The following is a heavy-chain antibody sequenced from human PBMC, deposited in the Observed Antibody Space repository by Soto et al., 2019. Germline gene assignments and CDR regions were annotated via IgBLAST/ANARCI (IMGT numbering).Heavy chain of an antibody. CDR1: GFSFTGYY. V-gene: IGHV1-2*02. D-gene: IGHD6-6*01. CDR3: AKDLTRQLAYWLDP. CDR2: INAHSGGT. J-gene: IGHJ5*02. Sequence: ASVKVSCKASGFSFTGYYIHWLRQAPGQGLEWMGWINAHSGGTEYAQMFQGRVTLTRDTSIATAYLTLTSLTSDDTALYYCAKDLTRQLAYWLDPWGQGTQVTVSS.